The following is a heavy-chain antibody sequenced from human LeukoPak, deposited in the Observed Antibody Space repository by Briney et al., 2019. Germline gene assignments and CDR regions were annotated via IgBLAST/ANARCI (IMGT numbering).Heavy chain of an antibody. Sequence: SETLSLTCAVYGGSFSGYYWSWIRQHPGKGLEWIGYIYYSGSTYYNPSLKSRVTISVDTSKNQFSLKLSSVTAADTAVYYCARGGSYDSSGSLWDYWGQGTLVTVSS. CDR1: GGSFSGYY. J-gene: IGHJ4*02. V-gene: IGHV4-31*11. D-gene: IGHD3-22*01. CDR2: IYYSGST. CDR3: ARGGSYDSSGSLWDY.